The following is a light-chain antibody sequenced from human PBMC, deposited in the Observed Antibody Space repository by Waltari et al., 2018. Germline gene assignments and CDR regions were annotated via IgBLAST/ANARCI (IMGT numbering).Light chain of an antibody. CDR1: SSNIGAGYD. V-gene: IGLV1-40*01. J-gene: IGLJ3*02. CDR3: QSYDSSLRGSV. Sequence: QSVLTQPPSVSAAPGQRVTISCTGSSSNIGAGYDVHWYQQVPGTAPKLLIDGNINRPSGVPDRFSGSKSGTSASLAITGLQAEDEADYYCQSYDSSLRGSVFGGGTKLTVL. CDR2: GNI.